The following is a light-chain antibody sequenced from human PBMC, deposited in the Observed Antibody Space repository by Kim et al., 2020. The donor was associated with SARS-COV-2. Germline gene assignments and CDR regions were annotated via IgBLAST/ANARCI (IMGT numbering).Light chain of an antibody. CDR2: DNN. J-gene: IGLJ3*02. V-gene: IGLV1-51*01. CDR1: TSNIGNNY. Sequence: GQKVTISCSGTTSNIGNNYVSWYQQLPGTAPKLLIYDNNERPSGIPDRFSASKSGTSATLGITGLQTGDEADYYCGTWDSSLSVWVFGGGTQLTVL. CDR3: GTWDSSLSVWV.